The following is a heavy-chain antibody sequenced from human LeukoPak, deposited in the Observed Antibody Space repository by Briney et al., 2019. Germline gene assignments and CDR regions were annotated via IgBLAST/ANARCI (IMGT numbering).Heavy chain of an antibody. Sequence: GGSLRLSCAASGFTVSSNYMSWVRQAPGKGLEWVSVIYSGGSTYYADSVKGRFTISRDNSKNTLYLQMNSLRAEDTAVDYCASPQGGSSAYYFDYWGQGTLVTVSS. CDR2: IYSGGST. CDR1: GFTVSSNY. CDR3: ASPQGGSSAYYFDY. J-gene: IGHJ4*02. V-gene: IGHV3-66*01. D-gene: IGHD6-6*01.